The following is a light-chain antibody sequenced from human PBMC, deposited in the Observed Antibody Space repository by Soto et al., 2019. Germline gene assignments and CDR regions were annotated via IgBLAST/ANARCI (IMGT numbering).Light chain of an antibody. CDR1: STDFVSYNR. Sequence: QSALTQPPSVSGSPGQSVTISCTGTSTDFVSYNRVSWYQQPPGTAPKLIIYEASNRPSGVPGRFSGSKSGNTASLTISGLLPEDEADYYCCSYTTSFAPYVFGTGTKVTVL. J-gene: IGLJ1*01. V-gene: IGLV2-18*02. CDR2: EAS. CDR3: CSYTTSFAPYV.